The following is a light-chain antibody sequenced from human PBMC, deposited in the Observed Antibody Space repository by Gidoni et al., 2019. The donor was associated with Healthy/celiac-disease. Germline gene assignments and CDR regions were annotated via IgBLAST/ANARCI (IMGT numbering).Light chain of an antibody. Sequence: EIVLTQSPATLSLSPGERTTLSCRASQSVSSYLAWYQQKPGQAPRLLNYEASNRATGIPARFSGSGSGTDFTLTISSLEPEDFAVYYCQQRSNQITFGQGTRLEIK. CDR1: QSVSSY. CDR2: EAS. J-gene: IGKJ5*01. CDR3: QQRSNQIT. V-gene: IGKV3-11*01.